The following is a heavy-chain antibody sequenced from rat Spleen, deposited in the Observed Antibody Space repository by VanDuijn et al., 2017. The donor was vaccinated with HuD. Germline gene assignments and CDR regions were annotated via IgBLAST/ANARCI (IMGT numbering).Heavy chain of an antibody. CDR3: TRHDYSGVITNWFAY. CDR2: ISYNGGST. Sequence: EVQLVESGGGLVQPGRSMKLSCVASGFTFSNCDMAWVRQAPKKGLEWVAYISYNGGSTYYRDSVKGRFTISRDNAKTTLYLQMDSLRSEDAATYYCTRHDYSGVITNWFAYWGQGTLVTVSS. V-gene: IGHV5-25*01. CDR1: GFTFSNCD. D-gene: IGHD4-4*01. J-gene: IGHJ3*01.